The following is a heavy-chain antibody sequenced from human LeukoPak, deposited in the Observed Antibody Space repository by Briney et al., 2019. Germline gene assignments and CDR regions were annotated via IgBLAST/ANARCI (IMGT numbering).Heavy chain of an antibody. CDR2: INHSGST. CDR3: ARGPGAAAAIPGRRSGLDP. D-gene: IGHD2-2*02. V-gene: IGHV4-34*01. Sequence: SETLSLTCAVYGGSFGGYYWSWIRQPPGKGLEWIGEINHSGSTNYNPSLKSRVTISVDTSKNQFSLKLSSVTAADTAVYYCARGPGAAAAIPGRRSGLDPWGQGTLVTVSS. J-gene: IGHJ5*02. CDR1: GGSFGGYY.